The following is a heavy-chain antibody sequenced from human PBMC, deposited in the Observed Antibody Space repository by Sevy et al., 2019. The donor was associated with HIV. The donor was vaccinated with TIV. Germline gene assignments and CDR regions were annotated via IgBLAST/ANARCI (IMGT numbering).Heavy chain of an antibody. J-gene: IGHJ5*02. CDR2: VYYSGSA. V-gene: IGHV4-39*01. Sequence: SETLSLTCTVSGGYSSSNNYYWGWIRQPPGKGLEWIGSVYYSGSAYYNPSLKSRVTISVDTSKNQFSLKVSSVTAADTAVYYCARLTIFGVVTDNWFDPWGQGTLVTVSS. CDR1: GGYSSSNNYY. CDR3: ARLTIFGVVTDNWFDP. D-gene: IGHD3-3*01.